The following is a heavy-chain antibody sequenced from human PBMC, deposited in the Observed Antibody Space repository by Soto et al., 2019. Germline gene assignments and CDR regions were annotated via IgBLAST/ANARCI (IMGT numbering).Heavy chain of an antibody. V-gene: IGHV1-8*01. CDR3: ERSHYYGSGSYYKTSMDV. D-gene: IGHD3-10*01. J-gene: IGHJ6*03. CDR1: GYTFTSYD. CDR2: MNAKSGNT. Sequence: QVQLVQSGAEVKKPGASVKVSCKASGYTFTSYDINWVRQATGQGLEWMGWMNAKSGNTGYAQKFQGTVTMTSNTSISTAYMELSSLRSEDTAVYYCERSHYYGSGSYYKTSMDVWGKGTTVTVSS.